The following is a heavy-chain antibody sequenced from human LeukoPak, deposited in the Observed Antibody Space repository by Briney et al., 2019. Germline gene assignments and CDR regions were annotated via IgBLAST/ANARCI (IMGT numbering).Heavy chain of an antibody. D-gene: IGHD3-10*01. CDR1: GGSISSYY. V-gene: IGHV4-59*08. J-gene: IGHJ4*02. Sequence: PSETLSLTCTVSGGSISSYYWSWIRQPPGKGLEWIGYIYYSGSTNYNPSLKSRVTISVDTSKNQFSLRLTSVTAADTAVHYCVRYGSGTYSTPCNYWGQGTLVTVSS. CDR3: VRYGSGTYSTPCNY. CDR2: IYYSGST.